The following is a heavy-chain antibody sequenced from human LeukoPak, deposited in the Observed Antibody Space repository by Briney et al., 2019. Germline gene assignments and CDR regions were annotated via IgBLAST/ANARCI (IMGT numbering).Heavy chain of an antibody. J-gene: IGHJ4*02. CDR1: GFTFSSYA. CDR2: ISGSGGST. Sequence: QAGGSLRLSCAASGFTFSSYAMSWVRQAPGKGLEWVSAISGSGGSTYYADSVKGRFTISRDNSKNTLYLQMNSLRAEDTAVYYCAKDLNLVDYYGLGSNVDYWGQGTLVTVSS. CDR3: AKDLNLVDYYGLGSNVDY. V-gene: IGHV3-23*01. D-gene: IGHD3-10*01.